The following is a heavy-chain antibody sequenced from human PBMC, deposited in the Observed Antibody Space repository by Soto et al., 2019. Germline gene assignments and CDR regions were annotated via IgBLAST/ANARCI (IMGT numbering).Heavy chain of an antibody. Sequence: SEILSLTCTVSGGSISSYYWSWIRQPPGKGLEWIGYIYYSGSTNYNPSLKSRVTISVDTSKNQFSLKLSSVTAADTAVYYCATVAAGMFDYWGQGTLVTVSS. CDR3: ATVAAGMFDY. J-gene: IGHJ4*02. D-gene: IGHD6-13*01. CDR1: GGSISSYY. V-gene: IGHV4-59*08. CDR2: IYYSGST.